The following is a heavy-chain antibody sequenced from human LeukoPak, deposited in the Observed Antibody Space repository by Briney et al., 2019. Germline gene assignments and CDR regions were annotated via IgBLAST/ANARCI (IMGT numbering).Heavy chain of an antibody. D-gene: IGHD4-17*01. CDR1: GYIFTTYW. Sequence: GESLKICCKTSGYIFTTYWIAWVRQMPGKGLEWMGIIYPGDSDTRYSPSFQGQVTISADKSINTAYLQWSSLKASDTAMYYCARQSTTSSPSDYWGQGTLVTVSS. CDR3: ARQSTTSSPSDY. J-gene: IGHJ4*02. CDR2: IYPGDSDT. V-gene: IGHV5-51*01.